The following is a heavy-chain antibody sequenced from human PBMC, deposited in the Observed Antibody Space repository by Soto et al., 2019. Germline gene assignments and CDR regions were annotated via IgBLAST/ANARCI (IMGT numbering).Heavy chain of an antibody. V-gene: IGHV3-23*01. Sequence: EVQLLESGGGLVQPGGSLRLSCAASGFTFSSFAMSWVRQAPGKGLEWVSAISASGDGTYYADSVKGRFTISRDNSKNTLYLQMSSLRAEDTAVYYCAKVDGFLWFELYSGGQGTLVTVSS. CDR2: ISASGDGT. D-gene: IGHD3-10*01. J-gene: IGHJ5*01. CDR1: GFTFSSFA. CDR3: AKVDGFLWFELYS.